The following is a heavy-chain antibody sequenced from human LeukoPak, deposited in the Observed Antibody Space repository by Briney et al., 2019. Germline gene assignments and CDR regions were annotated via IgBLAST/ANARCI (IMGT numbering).Heavy chain of an antibody. CDR1: GYTFTSYD. D-gene: IGHD3-10*01. CDR2: MNPNSGNT. Sequence: ASVKVSCKASGYTFTSYDINWVRQATGQGLEWMGWMNPNSGNTGYAQKFQGRVTMTRNTSISTAYMELSSLRSEDTTVYYCARGDRRLLWFGELPFDYWGQGTLVTVSS. V-gene: IGHV1-8*01. CDR3: ARGDRRLLWFGELPFDY. J-gene: IGHJ4*02.